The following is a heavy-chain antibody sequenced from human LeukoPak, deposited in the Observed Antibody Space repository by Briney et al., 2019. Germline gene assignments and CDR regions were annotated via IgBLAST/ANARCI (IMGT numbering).Heavy chain of an antibody. Sequence: SETLSLTCTVSGGSIRSYFWSWLRQPPGKGLEWIGYIWDTEITDYNPSLKSRVTISLDTSKNHFSLNLRSVTAAETSLYFCARGLWLVTNEAFDIWGQGTLVTVSS. CDR2: IWDTEIT. V-gene: IGHV4-59*01. CDR3: ARGLWLVTNEAFDI. J-gene: IGHJ3*02. CDR1: GGSIRSYF. D-gene: IGHD3-10*01.